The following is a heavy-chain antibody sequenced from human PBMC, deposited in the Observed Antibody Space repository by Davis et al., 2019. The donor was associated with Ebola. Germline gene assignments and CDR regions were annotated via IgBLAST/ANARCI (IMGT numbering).Heavy chain of an antibody. CDR1: GGSISSNSYY. CDR3: ARRVSGSYYRPFDY. V-gene: IGHV4-39*01. J-gene: IGHJ4*02. D-gene: IGHD1-26*01. Sequence: MPSETLSLTCTVSGGSISSNSYYWGWIRQPPGKGLEWIGSIYYSGSTYYNPSLKSRVTISVDTSKNQFSLKLSSVTAADTAVYYCARRVSGSYYRPFDYWGQGTLVTVSS. CDR2: IYYSGST.